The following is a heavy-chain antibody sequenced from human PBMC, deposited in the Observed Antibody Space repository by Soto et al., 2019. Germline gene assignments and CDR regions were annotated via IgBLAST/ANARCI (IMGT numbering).Heavy chain of an antibody. CDR2: INPSGGST. J-gene: IGHJ3*02. Sequence: VSCKASGYTFTSYYMHWVRQAPGQGLEWMGIINPSGGSTSYAQKFQGRVTMTRDTSTSTVYMELSSLRSEDTAVYYCARVSLMVSMLDSDAFDIWGKGAMVTVSS. V-gene: IGHV1-46*01. CDR3: ARVSLMVSMLDSDAFDI. D-gene: IGHD2-8*01. CDR1: GYTFTSYY.